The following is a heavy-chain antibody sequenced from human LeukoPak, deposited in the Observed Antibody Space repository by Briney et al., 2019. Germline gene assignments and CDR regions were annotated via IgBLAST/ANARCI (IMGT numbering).Heavy chain of an antibody. CDR1: GFTFSSYA. J-gene: IGHJ4*02. D-gene: IGHD3-16*01. Sequence: SGGSLRLSCAASGFTFSSYAMSWVRQAPGKGLEWVSGISGSGGSTYYADSVKGRFTISRDNSKNRLYLQMNSLRAEDTAVFYCARGGGEVDYWGQGTLVTVSS. CDR2: ISGSGGST. V-gene: IGHV3-23*01. CDR3: ARGGGEVDY.